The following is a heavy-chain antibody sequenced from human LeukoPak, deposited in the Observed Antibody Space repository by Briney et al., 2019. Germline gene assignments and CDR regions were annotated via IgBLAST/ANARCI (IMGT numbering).Heavy chain of an antibody. V-gene: IGHV3-48*01. J-gene: IGHJ4*02. CDR3: ARAYYDSSGYLN. CDR2: ITNSGNSK. CDR1: EFTFSSYS. D-gene: IGHD3-22*01. Sequence: PGGSLRLSCAASEFTFSSYSMNWVRQAPGKGLEWVSYITNSGNSKSYADSVKGRFTISRDNTKNSLYLQMNGLRAEDTAVYYCARAYYDSSGYLNWGQGTLVTVSS.